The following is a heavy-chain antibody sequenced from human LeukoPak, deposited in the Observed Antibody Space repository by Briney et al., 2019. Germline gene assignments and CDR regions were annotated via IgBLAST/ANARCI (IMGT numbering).Heavy chain of an antibody. J-gene: IGHJ4*02. CDR3: ARDRYRAMVMYYFDY. D-gene: IGHD5-18*01. V-gene: IGHV3-30-3*01. CDR1: GFTFSSYA. Sequence: GGSLRLSCAASGFTFSSYAMHWVRQAPGKGLEWVAVISYDGSNKYYADSVKGRFTISRDNSKNTLYLQMNSLRAEDTAVYYCARDRYRAMVMYYFDYWGQGTLVTVSS. CDR2: ISYDGSNK.